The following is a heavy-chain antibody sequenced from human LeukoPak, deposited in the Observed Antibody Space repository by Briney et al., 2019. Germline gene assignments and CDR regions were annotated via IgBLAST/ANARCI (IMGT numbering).Heavy chain of an antibody. J-gene: IGHJ4*02. V-gene: IGHV3-53*01. CDR1: GFTVSTDH. CDR3: ARVWELSFDY. D-gene: IGHD1-26*01. CDR2: SYSGGTS. Sequence: AGSLTLSCAASGFTVSTDHMSWVRQAPGKGLGWVAISYSGGTSQHAESVKGRFTISRDNSKNTLYLQMNSLRAEDTALYYCARVWELSFDYWGQGTVVTVSS.